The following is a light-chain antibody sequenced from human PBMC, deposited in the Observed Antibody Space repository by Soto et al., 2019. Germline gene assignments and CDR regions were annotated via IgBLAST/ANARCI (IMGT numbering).Light chain of an antibody. J-gene: IGKJ2*01. Sequence: IVMMQSPASLSVSLGQRVTLSCRASQSVNSNLAWYQKKNGQPPRLLIYAASTRATGIPNRFSGSGSGTDFPLTISSLQSEDFAVYYCQQYADWPRHTFGQGTQLE. V-gene: IGKV3-15*01. CDR3: QQYADWPRHT. CDR1: QSVNSN. CDR2: AAS.